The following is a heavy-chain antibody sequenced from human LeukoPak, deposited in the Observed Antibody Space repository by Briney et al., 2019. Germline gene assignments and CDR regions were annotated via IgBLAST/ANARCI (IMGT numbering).Heavy chain of an antibody. Sequence: GASVKVSCKASGGTFSSYAISWVRQAPGQGLEWMGGIIPIFGTANYAQKFQGRVTITADESTSTAYMELGSLRSEDTAVYYCARAPTRTTIFGVVIIGWFDPWGQGTLVIVSS. CDR1: GGTFSSYA. CDR2: IIPIFGTA. J-gene: IGHJ5*02. D-gene: IGHD3-3*01. V-gene: IGHV1-69*13. CDR3: ARAPTRTTIFGVVIIGWFDP.